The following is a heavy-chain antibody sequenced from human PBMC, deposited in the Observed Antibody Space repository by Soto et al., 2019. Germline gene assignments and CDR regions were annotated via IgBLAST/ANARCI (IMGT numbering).Heavy chain of an antibody. Sequence: QVQLVQSGAEVKKPGSSVKVSCKASGGTFSSYAISWVRQAPGQGLEWMGGIIPIFGTANYAQKFQGRVTIPADESTRTAYMELSSMRSEDTAVYYCARKKGSGSFDYYYGMHVWGRGTTVTVSS. CDR1: GGTFSSYA. CDR2: IIPIFGTA. V-gene: IGHV1-69*01. D-gene: IGHD3-10*01. CDR3: ARKKGSGSFDYYYGMHV. J-gene: IGHJ6*02.